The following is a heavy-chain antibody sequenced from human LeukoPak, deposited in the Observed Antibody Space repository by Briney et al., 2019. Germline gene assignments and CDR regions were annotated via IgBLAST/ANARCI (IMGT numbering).Heavy chain of an antibody. Sequence: SSETLSLTCTVSGVSISSSSYYWDWIRQPPGKGLEWIGSIYYSGSTYYNPSLKSRVTISVDTSKNQFSLKLSSVTAADTAVYYCARYVVVPAAIGYWGQGTLVTVSS. CDR2: IYYSGST. V-gene: IGHV4-39*01. J-gene: IGHJ4*02. CDR1: GVSISSSSYY. CDR3: ARYVVVPAAIGY. D-gene: IGHD2-2*02.